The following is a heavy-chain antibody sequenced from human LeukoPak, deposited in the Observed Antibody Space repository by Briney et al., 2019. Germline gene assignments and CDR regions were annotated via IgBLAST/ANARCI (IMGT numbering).Heavy chain of an antibody. D-gene: IGHD6-13*01. CDR2: INHSGST. CDR1: GGSFSGYY. Sequence: PSETLSLTCAVYGGSFSGYYWSWIRQPPGKGLEWIGEINHSGSTNYNPSLKSRVTISVDTPKNQFSLKLSSVTAADTAVYYCARVVGGSSWYLRFDPWGQGTLVTVSS. CDR3: ARVVGGSSWYLRFDP. J-gene: IGHJ5*02. V-gene: IGHV4-34*01.